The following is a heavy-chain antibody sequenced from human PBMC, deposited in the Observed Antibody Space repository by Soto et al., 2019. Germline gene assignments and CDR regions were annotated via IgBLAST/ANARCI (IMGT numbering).Heavy chain of an antibody. CDR1: GGSFSGYY. Sequence: SETLSLTCAVYGGSFSGYYWSWIRQPPGKGLEWIGEINHSGSSNYNPPLKSRVTMSLDTSRNQFSLSLNSVTAADTAVYYCARMAGPWYFDLWGRGTLVTVSS. CDR2: INHSGSS. J-gene: IGHJ2*01. CDR3: ARMAGPWYFDL. V-gene: IGHV4-34*01.